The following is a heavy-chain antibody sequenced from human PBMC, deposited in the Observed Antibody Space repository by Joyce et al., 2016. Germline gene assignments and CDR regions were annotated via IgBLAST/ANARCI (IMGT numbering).Heavy chain of an antibody. V-gene: IGHV1-2*02. Sequence: QVQLVQSGAEVKKPGASVKVSCKTSANTFTGYYMHWVRQAPGQGLGWMGWIDPNSGATKYAQNFQGRVTMTRDMSVTTVYLEMSRLRSDDTAVYYCANAGTGWAGDAFDIWGQGTMVTVSP. D-gene: IGHD6-19*01. CDR3: ANAGTGWAGDAFDI. J-gene: IGHJ3*02. CDR1: ANTFTGYY. CDR2: IDPNSGAT.